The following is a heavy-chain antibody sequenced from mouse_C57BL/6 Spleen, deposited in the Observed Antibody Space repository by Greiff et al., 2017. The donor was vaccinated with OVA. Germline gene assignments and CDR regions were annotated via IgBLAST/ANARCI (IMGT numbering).Heavy chain of an antibody. CDR1: GYTFTSYW. CDR2: IDPSDSYT. D-gene: IGHD3-3*01. J-gene: IGHJ4*01. CDR3: ARPGRLYAMDY. V-gene: IGHV1-50*01. Sequence: QVQLQQPGAELVKPGASVKLSCKASGYTFTSYWMQWVKQRPGQGLEWIGEIDPSDSYTNYNQKFKGKATLTVDTSSSTAYMQLSSLTSEDSAVYYCARPGRLYAMDYWGQGTSVTVSS.